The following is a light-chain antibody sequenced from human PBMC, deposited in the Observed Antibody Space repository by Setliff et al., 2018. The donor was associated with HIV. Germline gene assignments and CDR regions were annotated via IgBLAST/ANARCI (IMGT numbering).Light chain of an antibody. CDR1: SSDTDDYNY. CDR3: CSYAGTYVE. V-gene: IGLV2-11*01. Sequence: QSVLTQPPSMSGSPGQSVTFSCTGTSSDTDDYNYVSWYKQLPGKAPKLIIYDVNKRPSGVPNHFSGSKSDNGASLTISGLQADDEADYYCCSYAGTYVEFGGGTKVTVL. CDR2: DVN. J-gene: IGLJ2*01.